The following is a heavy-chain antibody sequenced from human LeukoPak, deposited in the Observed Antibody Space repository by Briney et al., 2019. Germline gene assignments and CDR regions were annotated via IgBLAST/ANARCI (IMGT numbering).Heavy chain of an antibody. D-gene: IGHD2-2*01. Sequence: GESLKISCKGSGYSFTSYWIGWVRQMPGKGLEWMGIIHPGDSETRYSPSFQGQVTISADKSISTAYLQWSSLKASDTAMYYCARQYQYCSSTSCYRHDAFDIWGQGTMVTVSS. CDR1: GYSFTSYW. J-gene: IGHJ3*02. CDR3: ARQYQYCSSTSCYRHDAFDI. CDR2: IHPGDSET. V-gene: IGHV5-51*01.